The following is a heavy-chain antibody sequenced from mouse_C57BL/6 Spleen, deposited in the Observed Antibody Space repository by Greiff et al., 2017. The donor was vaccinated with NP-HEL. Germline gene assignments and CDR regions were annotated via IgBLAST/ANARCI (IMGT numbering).Heavy chain of an antibody. CDR3: ARSGTGDFDY. V-gene: IGHV7-3*01. Sequence: EVHLVESGGGLVQPGGSLSLSCAASGFTFTDYYMSWVRQPPGKALEWLGFIRNKANGYTTEYSASVKGRFTISRDNSQSILYLQMNALRAEDRATYYCARSGTGDFDYWGQGTTLTVSS. J-gene: IGHJ2*01. CDR2: IRNKANGYTT. CDR1: GFTFTDYY. D-gene: IGHD4-1*01.